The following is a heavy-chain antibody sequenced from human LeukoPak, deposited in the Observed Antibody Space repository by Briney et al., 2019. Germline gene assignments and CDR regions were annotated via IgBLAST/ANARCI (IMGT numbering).Heavy chain of an antibody. D-gene: IGHD6-13*01. CDR2: INPNSGST. J-gene: IGHJ4*02. V-gene: IGHV1-2*04. Sequence: ASVKVSCKASGYTFTGYYMHWVRQAPGQGLEWMGWINPNSGSTNYAQKFQGWVTMTRDTSISTAYMELSRLRSDDTAVYYCARPGRQYSSSWAIDYWGQGTLVTVSS. CDR3: ARPGRQYSSSWAIDY. CDR1: GYTFTGYY.